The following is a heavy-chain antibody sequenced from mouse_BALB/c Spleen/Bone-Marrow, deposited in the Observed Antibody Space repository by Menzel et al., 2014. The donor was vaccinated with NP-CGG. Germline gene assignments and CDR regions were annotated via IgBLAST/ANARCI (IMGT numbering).Heavy chain of an antibody. CDR3: TRGEDY. CDR1: GFNLKDTY. J-gene: IGHJ4*01. V-gene: IGHV14-3*02. CDR2: IDPANCNI. Sequence: DVKLVASGAGLVEPGASVKLSCTAYGFNLKDTYLHWVKQRPEQGLEWIGRIDPANCNIKYDPQFQRKATIKADTSSNTAYLHLSSLTSEDTAVYYWTRGEDYGGQATPVIVSA.